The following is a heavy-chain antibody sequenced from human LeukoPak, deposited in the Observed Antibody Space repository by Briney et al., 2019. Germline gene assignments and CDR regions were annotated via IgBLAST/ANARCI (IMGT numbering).Heavy chain of an antibody. CDR3: ARVSGSSGWGYFDY. J-gene: IGHJ4*02. CDR1: GFTFSTYS. D-gene: IGHD6-19*01. V-gene: IGHV3-48*01. Sequence: GGSLRLSCAASGFTFSTYSMNWVRQAPGKGLEWISYISSLSGTINYADSVKGRFTISRDNSKNSLYLQMNSLRAEDTALYYCARVSGSSGWGYFDYWGQGTLVTVSS. CDR2: ISSLSGTI.